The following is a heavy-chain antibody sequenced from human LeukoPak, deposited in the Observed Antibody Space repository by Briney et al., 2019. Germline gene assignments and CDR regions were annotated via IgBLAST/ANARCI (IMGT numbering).Heavy chain of an antibody. CDR2: INTNTGNP. Sequence: ASVKVSCKASGYTFTSYAMNWVRQAPGQGLEWMGWINTNTGNPTYAQGFTGQIVFSLDTSGSTAYLQISSLKAEDSAVYYCAKNGLGAVVKTDWGQGTLVTVSS. CDR3: AKNGLGAVVKTD. J-gene: IGHJ4*02. CDR1: GYTFTSYA. V-gene: IGHV7-4-1*02. D-gene: IGHD3-22*01.